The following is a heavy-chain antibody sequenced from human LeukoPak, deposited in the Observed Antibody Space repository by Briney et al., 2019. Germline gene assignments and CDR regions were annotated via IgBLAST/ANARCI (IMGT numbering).Heavy chain of an antibody. CDR3: ARSITIFGVVTQTRFFDY. CDR1: GGSISSYY. D-gene: IGHD3-3*01. Sequence: SETLSLTCTVPGGSISSYYWSWIRQPPGKGLEWIGYIYYSGSTNYNPSLKSRVTISVDTSKNQFSLKLSSVTAADTAVYYCARSITIFGVVTQTRFFDYWGQGTLVTVSS. J-gene: IGHJ4*02. CDR2: IYYSGST. V-gene: IGHV4-59*01.